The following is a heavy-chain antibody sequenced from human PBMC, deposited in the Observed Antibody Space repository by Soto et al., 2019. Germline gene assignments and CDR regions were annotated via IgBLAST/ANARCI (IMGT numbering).Heavy chain of an antibody. Sequence: PGESLKISCKGSGYNFAGYWIAWVRQMPGKGLELMGIIYPSDSDTRYRPSFQGQVTISADKSISSAYLQWSSLRASDAAMYYCARGGVSTRTFDYWGQGAPVTVSS. CDR3: ARGGVSTRTFDY. CDR1: GYNFAGYW. J-gene: IGHJ4*02. V-gene: IGHV5-51*01. D-gene: IGHD3-3*01. CDR2: IYPSDSDT.